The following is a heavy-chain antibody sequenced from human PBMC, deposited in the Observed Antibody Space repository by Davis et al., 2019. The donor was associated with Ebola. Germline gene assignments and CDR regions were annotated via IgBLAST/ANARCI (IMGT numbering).Heavy chain of an antibody. CDR3: ARGTGLVSDY. J-gene: IGHJ4*02. V-gene: IGHV4-59*01. CDR2: MFNGGST. D-gene: IGHD3/OR15-3a*01. CDR1: GGSTSHYY. Sequence: MPSETLSLTCTVPGGSTSHYYWTWIRQPPGKGLEWIGYMFNGGSTNYNPSLKSRVTISLDTSKNQFSLMLTSVTAADTAVYYCARGTGLVSDYWGQGTLVTVSS.